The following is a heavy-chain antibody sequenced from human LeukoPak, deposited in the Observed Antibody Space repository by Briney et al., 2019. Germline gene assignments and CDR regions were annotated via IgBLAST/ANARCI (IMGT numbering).Heavy chain of an antibody. D-gene: IGHD2-2*01. V-gene: IGHV3-21*01. CDR1: GFTFSSYT. J-gene: IGHJ4*02. Sequence: GGSLRLSCAASGFTFSSYTMNWVRQAPGKGLEWVSSIGSGRSFIYYADSVKGRFTISRDNANNSLYLQMNSLRAEDTAVYYCARDPYEYCSSSSCYREADYWGQGTPVTVSS. CDR3: ARDPYEYCSSSSCYREADY. CDR2: IGSGRSFI.